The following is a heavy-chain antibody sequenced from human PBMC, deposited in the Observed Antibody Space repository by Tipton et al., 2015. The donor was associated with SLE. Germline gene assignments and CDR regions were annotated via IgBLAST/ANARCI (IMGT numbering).Heavy chain of an antibody. D-gene: IGHD4-23*01. CDR3: ARQRVVNGFFEL. Sequence: SLRLSCAASGFTFSSYNMNWVRQVPGKGLEWVSGISGTGSVTHYADSVKGRFTISRDNSKNTVDLQMNSLTAGDTAVYYCARQRVVNGFFELWGRGTLVAVSS. J-gene: IGHJ2*01. CDR2: ISGTGSVT. CDR1: GFTFSSYN. V-gene: IGHV3-23*01.